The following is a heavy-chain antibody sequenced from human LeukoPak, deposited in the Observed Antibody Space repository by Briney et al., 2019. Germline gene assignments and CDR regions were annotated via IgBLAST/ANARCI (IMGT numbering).Heavy chain of an antibody. CDR3: ARGYCSGGSCYGIFDY. Sequence: SQTLSLTCTVSGGSISSGSYYWSWIRQPAGKGLEWIGRIYTRGSTNYNPSLKSRVTISVDTSKNQFSLKLSSVTAADTAVYYCARGYCSGGSCYGIFDYWGQGTLVTVSS. J-gene: IGHJ4*02. D-gene: IGHD2-15*01. CDR2: IYTRGST. CDR1: GGSISSGSYY. V-gene: IGHV4-61*02.